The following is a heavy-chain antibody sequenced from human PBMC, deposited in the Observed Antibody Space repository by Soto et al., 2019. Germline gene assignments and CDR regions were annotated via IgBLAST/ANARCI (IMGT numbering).Heavy chain of an antibody. Sequence: EVQLLESGGGLVQPGGSLRLSCAASGFTFSNYAISWVRQAPGKGLEWVSIISGSGGSTYYADSVKGRFIISRDNSKNTLNLQMNSRRAEDTAVYYCASRSSGWYFDYWGQGTLVTVSS. J-gene: IGHJ4*02. D-gene: IGHD6-19*01. V-gene: IGHV3-23*01. CDR3: ASRSSGWYFDY. CDR1: GFTFSNYA. CDR2: ISGSGGST.